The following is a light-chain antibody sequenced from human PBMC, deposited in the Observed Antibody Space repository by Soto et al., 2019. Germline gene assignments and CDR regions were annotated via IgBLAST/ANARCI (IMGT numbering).Light chain of an antibody. V-gene: IGKV3D-15*01. Sequence: EIQMTQSPATLSVSPGEEATLSCRASQSVSSNLAWYQQKPGQAPRLLICATSFRATGIPDRFRGSGSGTDFTLTISSLDPEDSAVYYCQDSSTSHWPFGQGTKVDIK. J-gene: IGKJ1*01. CDR3: QDSSTSHWP. CDR1: QSVSSN. CDR2: ATS.